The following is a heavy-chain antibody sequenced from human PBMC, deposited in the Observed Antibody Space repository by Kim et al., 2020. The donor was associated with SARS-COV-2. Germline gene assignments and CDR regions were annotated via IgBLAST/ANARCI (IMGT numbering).Heavy chain of an antibody. V-gene: IGHV3-11*06. D-gene: IGHD2-2*02. Sequence: GGSLRLSCAVSGFTFTDYYMSWIRQAPGKGLEWVSYISSSGSYTNYADSVKGRFTISRDNAQNSLSLQMNSLRAEDTAVYYCARGLSLCSSTSCYRGLGFWGQGSLVTVSS. CDR2: ISSSGSYT. CDR3: ARGLSLCSSTSCYRGLGF. CDR1: GFTFTDYY. J-gene: IGHJ4*02.